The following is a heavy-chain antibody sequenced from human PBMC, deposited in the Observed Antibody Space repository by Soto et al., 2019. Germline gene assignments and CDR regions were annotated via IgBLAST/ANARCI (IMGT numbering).Heavy chain of an antibody. CDR3: ARAAGIMTRGFHGMDV. J-gene: IGHJ6*02. D-gene: IGHD3-10*01. CDR2: ISSTASTI. Sequence: PGGSLRLSCAASGFAFSSYEMNWVRQSPGKGLEWLSYISSTASTIHYADSVKGRFTISRDNANNSVYLQMNSLTADASAVYYCARAAGIMTRGFHGMDVWGQGPTVNVSS. V-gene: IGHV3-48*03. CDR1: GFAFSSYE.